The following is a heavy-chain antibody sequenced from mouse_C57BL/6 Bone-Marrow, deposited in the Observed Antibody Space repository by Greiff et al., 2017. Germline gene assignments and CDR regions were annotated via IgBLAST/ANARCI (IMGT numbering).Heavy chain of an antibody. J-gene: IGHJ2*01. CDR2: IDPENGDT. CDR1: GFNIKDDY. V-gene: IGHV14-4*01. Sequence: EVQVVESGAELVRPGASVKLSCTASGFNIKDDYMHWVKQRPEQGLEWIGWIDPENGDTEYASKFQGKATITADTSSNTAYLQLSSLTSEDTAVYYCTTQATTDYWGQGTTLTVSS. D-gene: IGHD3-2*02. CDR3: TTQATTDY.